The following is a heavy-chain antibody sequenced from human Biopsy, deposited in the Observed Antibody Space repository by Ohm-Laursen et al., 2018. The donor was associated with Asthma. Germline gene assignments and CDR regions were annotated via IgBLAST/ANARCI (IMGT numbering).Heavy chain of an antibody. J-gene: IGHJ4*02. CDR2: ISKDASTQ. CDR3: AREGVAGTHIED. CDR1: GFSFSNFA. Sequence: LPCAASGFSFSNFAIHWVRQAPGKGLEWVGVISKDASTQDYADSVKGRFTMARDNSKNTLDLQMSSLTAEDTAVYYCAREGVAGTHIEDWGQGTLVTVSS. V-gene: IGHV3-30*15. D-gene: IGHD6-19*01.